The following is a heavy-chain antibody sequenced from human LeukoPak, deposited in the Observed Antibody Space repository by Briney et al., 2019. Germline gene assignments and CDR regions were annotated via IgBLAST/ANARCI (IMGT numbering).Heavy chain of an antibody. D-gene: IGHD2-2*01. J-gene: IGHJ4*02. Sequence: PGGSLRLSCAASGFTVSSNYMSWVRQAPGKGLEWVSVIYSGGSTYYADSVKGRFTISRDNSKNTLYLEMNSLRAEDTAVYYCARGRCSSTSCYSDYWGQGTLVTVSS. V-gene: IGHV3-53*05. CDR3: ARGRCSSTSCYSDY. CDR2: IYSGGST. CDR1: GFTVSSNY.